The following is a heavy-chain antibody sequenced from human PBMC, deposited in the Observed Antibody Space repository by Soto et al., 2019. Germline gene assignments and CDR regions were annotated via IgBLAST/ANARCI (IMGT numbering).Heavy chain of an antibody. Sequence: GGSLILSCAASGFTFSSYAMSWVRQAPGKGLEWVSAISGSGGSTYYADSVKGRFTISRDNSKNTLYLQMNSLRAEDTAVYYCAKGTRGYSGYDSSLGFDDWGQGTLLTVSS. V-gene: IGHV3-23*01. CDR1: GFTFSSYA. J-gene: IGHJ4*02. CDR3: AKGTRGYSGYDSSLGFDD. D-gene: IGHD5-12*01. CDR2: ISGSGGST.